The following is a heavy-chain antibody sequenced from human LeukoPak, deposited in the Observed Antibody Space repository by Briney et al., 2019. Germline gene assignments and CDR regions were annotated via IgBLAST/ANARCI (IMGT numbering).Heavy chain of an antibody. D-gene: IGHD3-3*01. CDR2: IYTDGST. CDR1: GGSISSYY. CDR3: ARDHNEYDFLSDAYLGYFDY. V-gene: IGHV4-4*07. Sequence: SETLSLTCTVSGGSISSYYWGWIRQPAGKGLEWLGRIYTDGSTNYNPSLRRRIIISVDLFANQCPLRLSSVTAADTAIYYCARDHNEYDFLSDAYLGYFDYWGQGALVTVSS. J-gene: IGHJ4*02.